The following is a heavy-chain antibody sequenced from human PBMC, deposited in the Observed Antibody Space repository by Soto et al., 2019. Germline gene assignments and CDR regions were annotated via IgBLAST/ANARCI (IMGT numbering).Heavy chain of an antibody. CDR2: IKSKTDGGTT. J-gene: IGHJ6*02. V-gene: IGHV3-15*05. D-gene: IGHD3-10*01. Sequence: GGSLRLSCAASGFTISNAWMSWVRQAPGKGLEWVGRIKSKTDGGTTDYAAPVKGRFTISRHDSKNTLYLQMNSLKTEDTAVYYCTTYYGSGSYYYYGMDVWGQGTTVTVSS. CDR1: GFTISNAW. CDR3: TTYYGSGSYYYYGMDV.